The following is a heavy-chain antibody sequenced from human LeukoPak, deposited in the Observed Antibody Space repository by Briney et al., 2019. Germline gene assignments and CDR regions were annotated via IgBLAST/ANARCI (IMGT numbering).Heavy chain of an antibody. J-gene: IGHJ6*03. D-gene: IGHD3-10*01. CDR1: GGSISSYY. CDR3: ARGIDGSGSYYYYYYYMDV. CDR2: IYYSGST. V-gene: IGHV4-59*01. Sequence: SETLSLTCTLSGGSISSYYWSWTRQPPGKGLEWIGYIYYSGSTNYNPSLKSRVTISVDTSKNQFSLKLSSVTAADTAVYYCARGIDGSGSYYYYYYYMDVWGKGTTVTVSS.